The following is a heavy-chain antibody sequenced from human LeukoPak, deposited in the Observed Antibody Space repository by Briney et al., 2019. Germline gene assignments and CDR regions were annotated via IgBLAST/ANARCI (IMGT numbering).Heavy chain of an antibody. CDR2: IIPILGIA. J-gene: IGHJ3*02. V-gene: IGHV1-69*04. Sequence: SVKVSCKASGGTFSSYTISWVRQAPGQGLEWMGRIIPILGIANYAQKFQGRVTITADKSTSTAYMELSSLRSEDTAVYYCARDPGTQTRYSSGWKAAAFDIWGQGTLVTVSS. CDR3: ARDPGTQTRYSSGWKAAAFDI. CDR1: GGTFSSYT. D-gene: IGHD6-19*01.